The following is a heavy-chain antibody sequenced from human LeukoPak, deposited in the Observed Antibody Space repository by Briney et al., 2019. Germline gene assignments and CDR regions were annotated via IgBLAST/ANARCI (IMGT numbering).Heavy chain of an antibody. CDR1: GGSISSYY. V-gene: IGHV4-59*08. J-gene: IGHJ4*02. CDR2: IYYSGST. Sequence: SETLSLTCTVSGGSISSYYWSWIRQPPGKGLEWIGYIYYSGSTNYNPSLKSRVTISVDTSKNQFSPKLSSVTAADTAVYYCARSSTSYGPYYFDYWGQGTLVTVSS. D-gene: IGHD5-18*01. CDR3: ARSSTSYGPYYFDY.